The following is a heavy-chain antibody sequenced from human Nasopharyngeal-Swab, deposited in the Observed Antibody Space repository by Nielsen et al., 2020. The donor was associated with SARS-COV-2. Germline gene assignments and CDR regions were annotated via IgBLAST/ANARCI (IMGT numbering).Heavy chain of an antibody. Sequence: SETLSLTCTVSGGSISSSYYWGWIRQPPGKGLEWIGSIYYSGSTYYNPSLKSRVTISVDTSKNQFSLKLSSVTAADTAVYYCARQVAAAEYGYFDYWGQGTLVTVSS. V-gene: IGHV4-39*01. J-gene: IGHJ4*02. CDR3: ARQVAAAEYGYFDY. CDR1: GGSISSSYY. D-gene: IGHD2-15*01. CDR2: IYYSGST.